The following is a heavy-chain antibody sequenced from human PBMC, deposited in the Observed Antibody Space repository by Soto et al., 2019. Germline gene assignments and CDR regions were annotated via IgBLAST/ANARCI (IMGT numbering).Heavy chain of an antibody. D-gene: IGHD2-15*01. CDR3: ARGIPGYCGGATCYSGWFDP. Sequence: SETLSLTCTVSGGSISSSGYYWGWIRQPPGKGLEWIGSINYGGSPYYNPSLKSRVTISVDTSKNQFSLKLSSVTAADTAVYYCARGIPGYCGGATCYSGWFDPWGQGTLVTVSS. CDR2: INYGGSP. J-gene: IGHJ5*02. CDR1: GGSISSSGYY. V-gene: IGHV4-39*01.